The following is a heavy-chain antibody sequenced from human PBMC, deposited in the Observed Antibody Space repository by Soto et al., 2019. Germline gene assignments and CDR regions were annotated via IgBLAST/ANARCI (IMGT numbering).Heavy chain of an antibody. CDR1: GFTFSSYG. Sequence: GGSLRLSCAASGFTFSSYGMHWVRQAPGKGLEWVAVISYDGSNKYYADSVKGRFTISRDNSKNTLYLQMNSLRAEDTAVYYCAKSNILAGIMVRGVIKDYFDYWGQGALVTVSS. D-gene: IGHD3-10*01. CDR3: AKSNILAGIMVRGVIKDYFDY. J-gene: IGHJ4*02. V-gene: IGHV3-30*18. CDR2: ISYDGSNK.